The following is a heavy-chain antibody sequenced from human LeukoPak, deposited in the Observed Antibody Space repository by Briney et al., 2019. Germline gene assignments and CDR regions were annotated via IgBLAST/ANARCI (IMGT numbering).Heavy chain of an antibody. CDR1: GFTFSSCS. CDR2: VSSSGTTT. J-gene: IGHJ4*02. CDR3: ARADRDGNKRFLD. V-gene: IGHV3-48*02. D-gene: IGHD5-24*01. Sequence: GGSLRLSCAASGFTFSSCSVIWARQAPGKGLEWVSYVSSSGTTTYYADPVKGRFTISRDNGKNLVSLQMNSLRDEDTAVYYCARADRDGNKRFLDWGQGTLVTVSS.